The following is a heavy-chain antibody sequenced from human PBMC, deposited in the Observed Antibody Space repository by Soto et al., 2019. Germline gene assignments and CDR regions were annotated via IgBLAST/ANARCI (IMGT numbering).Heavy chain of an antibody. Sequence: QVQVVESGGGVVQPGRSLRLSCAASGFTFSSYGMHWVRQAPGKGLEWVAVIRYDESNKYYADSVKGRFTISRDNSKNTVYLQMNSLRAEDTAMYYCARDPNQGWIFGVVTPIGMDVWGQGTTVTVSS. J-gene: IGHJ6*02. CDR1: GFTFSSYG. V-gene: IGHV3-33*01. CDR3: ARDPNQGWIFGVVTPIGMDV. CDR2: IRYDESNK. D-gene: IGHD3-3*01.